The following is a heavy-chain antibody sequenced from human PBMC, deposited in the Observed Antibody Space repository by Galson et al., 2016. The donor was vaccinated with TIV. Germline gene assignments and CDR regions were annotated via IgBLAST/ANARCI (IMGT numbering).Heavy chain of an antibody. V-gene: IGHV6-1*01. D-gene: IGHD6-25*01. Sequence: CAISGDSVSRNGVAWNWIRQSPSRGLEWLGRTYYTSKWYNDYAVFVKSRITINPDTSRNQFSLQLNSVTPEDTAVYYCARGRVAALDRWGRGTLVTVSS. CDR1: GDSVSRNGVA. J-gene: IGHJ2*01. CDR2: TYYTSKWYN. CDR3: ARGRVAALDR.